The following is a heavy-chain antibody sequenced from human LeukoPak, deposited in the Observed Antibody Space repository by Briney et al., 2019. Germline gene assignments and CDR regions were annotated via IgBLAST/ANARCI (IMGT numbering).Heavy chain of an antibody. CDR3: ARDSELRGYYYYYMDV. CDR1: GFTFIKYS. V-gene: IGHV3-23*01. J-gene: IGHJ6*03. Sequence: GGSLRLSCAASGFTFIKYSMTWVRQAPGKGLEWVSAITGSGAFTDYADSVKGRFTISRDNSKNSLYLQMNSLRAEDTAVYYCARDSELRGYYYYYMDVWGKGTTVTVSS. D-gene: IGHD1-7*01. CDR2: ITGSGAFT.